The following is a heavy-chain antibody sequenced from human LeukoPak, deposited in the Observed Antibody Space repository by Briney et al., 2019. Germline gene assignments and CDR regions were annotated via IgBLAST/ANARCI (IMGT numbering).Heavy chain of an antibody. V-gene: IGHV5-51*01. CDR1: GYRFTSYW. D-gene: IGHD6-25*01. J-gene: IGHJ4*02. CDR3: ARLAAAGFDY. CDR2: IYPGDSDT. Sequence: GESLKISCKGSGYRFTSYWIGWVRQMPGQVLKCMGIIYPGDSDTRYSPSFQGQVTIPAEKSLSTAYLQWSSLKASDTAMYYCARLAAAGFDYWGQGTLVTVSS.